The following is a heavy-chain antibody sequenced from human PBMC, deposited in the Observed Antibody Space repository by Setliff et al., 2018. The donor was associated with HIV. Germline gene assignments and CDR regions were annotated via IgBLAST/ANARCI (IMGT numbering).Heavy chain of an antibody. CDR2: IYYSGST. V-gene: IGHV4-39*01. CDR3: ASLTTDRFLEWLFVY. D-gene: IGHD3-3*01. CDR1: GGSISSSSYY. Sequence: SETLSLTCTVSGGSISSSSYYWGWIRQPPGKGLEWIGSIYYSGSTYYNTSLKTRVTISVDTSKNHFSLKLSSVTAADTAVYYCASLTTDRFLEWLFVYWGQGTLVTVSS. J-gene: IGHJ4*02.